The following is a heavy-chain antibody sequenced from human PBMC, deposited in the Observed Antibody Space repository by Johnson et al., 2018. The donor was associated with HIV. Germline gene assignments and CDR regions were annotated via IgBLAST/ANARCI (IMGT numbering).Heavy chain of an antibody. CDR3: ARAVDYGGNSPSRAFDI. D-gene: IGHD4-23*01. CDR2: INWNGGST. J-gene: IGHJ3*02. CDR1: GFTFDDYG. Sequence: VQLVESGGSVVRPGGSLRLSCAASGFTFDDYGMSWVRQAPGKGLEWVSGINWNGGSTGYADSVKGRFTISRDNAKNSLYLQMSSLRAEDTALYYCARAVDYGGNSPSRAFDIWGRGTLVTVSS. V-gene: IGHV3-20*04.